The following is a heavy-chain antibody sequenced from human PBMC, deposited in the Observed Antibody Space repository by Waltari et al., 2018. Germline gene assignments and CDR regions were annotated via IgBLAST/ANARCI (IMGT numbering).Heavy chain of an antibody. J-gene: IGHJ3*02. V-gene: IGHV5-51*01. CDR2: IYPGDSDT. CDR1: GYSFTSYW. CDR3: ARRRFWSGYYSLSDAFDI. D-gene: IGHD3-3*01. Sequence: EVQLVQSGAEVKKPGESLKISCKGSGYSFTSYWIGWVRQIPGKGLEWMGIIYPGDSDTRYSPSFQGQVTSSADKAISTAYLQWSSLKASDTAMYYCARRRFWSGYYSLSDAFDIWGQGTMVTVSS.